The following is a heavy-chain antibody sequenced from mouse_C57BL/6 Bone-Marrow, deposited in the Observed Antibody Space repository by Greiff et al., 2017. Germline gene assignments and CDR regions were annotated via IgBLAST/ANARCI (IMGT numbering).Heavy chain of an antibody. CDR2: IWSGGST. CDR1: GFSLTSYG. Sequence: VKLMESGPGLVQPSQSLSITCTVSGFSLTSYGVHWVRQSPGKGLEWLGVIWSGGSTDYNAAFISRLSISKDNSKSQVFFKMNSLQADDTAIYYCARKEDTTVVVDWYFDVWGTGTTVTVSS. J-gene: IGHJ1*03. D-gene: IGHD1-1*01. V-gene: IGHV2-2*01. CDR3: ARKEDTTVVVDWYFDV.